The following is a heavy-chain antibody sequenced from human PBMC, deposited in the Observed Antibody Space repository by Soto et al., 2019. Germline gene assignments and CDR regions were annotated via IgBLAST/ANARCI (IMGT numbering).Heavy chain of an antibody. CDR2: IYPGDSDT. J-gene: IGHJ6*02. CDR1: GYSFTSYW. CDR3: ASPIAAAGASYYYGMDV. Sequence: GESLKISCKGSGYSFTSYWIGWVRQMPGKGPEWMGIIYPGDSDTRYSPSFQGQVTISADKSISTAYLQWSSLKASDTAMYYCASPIAAAGASYYYGMDVWGQGTTVTVSS. D-gene: IGHD6-13*01. V-gene: IGHV5-51*01.